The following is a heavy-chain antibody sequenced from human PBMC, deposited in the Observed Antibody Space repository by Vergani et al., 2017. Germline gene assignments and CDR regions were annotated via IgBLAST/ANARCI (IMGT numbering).Heavy chain of an antibody. CDR1: GFTFSSYG. D-gene: IGHD6-19*01. CDR2: ISYDGSNK. J-gene: IGHJ3*02. CDR3: AKDVGIAVAPDAFDI. Sequence: QVQLVESGGGVVQPGRSLRLSCAASGFTFSSYGMHWVRQAPGKGLEWGAVISYDGSNKYYADSVKGRFTISRHNSKNTLYLQMNSLRAEDTAVYYCAKDVGIAVAPDAFDIWGQGTMVTVSS. V-gene: IGHV3-30*18.